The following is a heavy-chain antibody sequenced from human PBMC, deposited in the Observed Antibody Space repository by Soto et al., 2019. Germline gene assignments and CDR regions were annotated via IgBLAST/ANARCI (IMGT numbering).Heavy chain of an antibody. Sequence: QVRLVQSGAEVKPPGSSVKVSCKASGGSFTNDPISWVRQAHGHGLVWMGGIIPLFGSANYAMQYLGRVTITAEESTSTVYMELSSLTSEDTAMYFCAKARGVSPIAQEDFFDFCGQGTLVSVAS. V-gene: IGHV1-69*01. CDR3: AKARGVSPIAQEDFFDF. CDR2: IIPLFGSA. CDR1: GGSFTNDP. D-gene: IGHD6-6*01. J-gene: IGHJ4*02.